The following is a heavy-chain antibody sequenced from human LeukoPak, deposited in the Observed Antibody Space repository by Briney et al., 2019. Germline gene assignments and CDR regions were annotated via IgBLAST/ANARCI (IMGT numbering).Heavy chain of an antibody. D-gene: IGHD1-26*01. J-gene: IGHJ4*02. V-gene: IGHV4-38-2*02. CDR3: ARDRAGATLRDFDY. CDR2: IYHSGST. CDR1: GYSISSGYY. Sequence: SETLSLTCTVSGYSISSGYYWGWIRPPPGKGLEWIGSIYHSGSTYYNPSLKSRVTISVDTSKNQFSLKLSSVTAADTAVYYCARDRAGATLRDFDYWGQGTLVTVSS.